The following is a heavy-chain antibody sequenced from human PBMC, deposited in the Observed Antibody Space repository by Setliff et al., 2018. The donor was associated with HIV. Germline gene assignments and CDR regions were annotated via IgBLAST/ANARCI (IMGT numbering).Heavy chain of an antibody. CDR3: ARVPPLKAFGGVISLYYFDY. V-gene: IGHV4-31*03. Sequence: SETLSLTCTVSGGSISSGGYYWSWIRQHPGKGLEWIGYVYYSGSTYYNPSLKSRVTISVDTSKNQFSLKLSSVTAADTAVYYCARVPPLKAFGGVISLYYFDYWGQGTLVTVSS. J-gene: IGHJ4*02. CDR2: VYYSGST. CDR1: GGSISSGGYY. D-gene: IGHD3-16*02.